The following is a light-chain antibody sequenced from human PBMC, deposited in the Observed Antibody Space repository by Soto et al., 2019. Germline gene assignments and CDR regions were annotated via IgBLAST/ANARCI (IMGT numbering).Light chain of an antibody. V-gene: IGLV2-14*01. J-gene: IGLJ2*01. Sequence: QSVLTQPASVSGSPGQSITISCTGTSSDIGGYNYVSWYQQYPGKAPKLMIFGVSDRPSGVSNRFSGSKSGTTSSLTISGLQDEDEADYYCSSYKASSTVVVFGGGTKLTVL. CDR1: SSDIGGYNY. CDR3: SSYKASSTVVV. CDR2: GVS.